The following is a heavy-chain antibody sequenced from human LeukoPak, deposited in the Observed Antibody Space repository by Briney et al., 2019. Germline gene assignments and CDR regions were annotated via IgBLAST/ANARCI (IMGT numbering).Heavy chain of an antibody. V-gene: IGHV1-2*04. CDR2: INPNSGGT. CDR1: GYTFTGYY. J-gene: IGHJ4*02. Sequence: GASVKVSCKASGYTFTGYYMHWVRQAPGQGLEWMGWINPNSGGTNYAQKFQGWVTMTRDTSISTAYMELSRLRSDDTAVYYRARGGSVRYCSSTSCYAADRFFDYWGQGTLVTVSS. D-gene: IGHD2-2*01. CDR3: ARGGSVRYCSSTSCYAADRFFDY.